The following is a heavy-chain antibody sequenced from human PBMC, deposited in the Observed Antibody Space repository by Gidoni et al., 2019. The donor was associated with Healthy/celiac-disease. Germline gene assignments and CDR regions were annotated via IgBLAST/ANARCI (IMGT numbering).Heavy chain of an antibody. V-gene: IGHV3-9*01. CDR3: AKGRWELPTYFDY. CDR2: ISWNSGSI. J-gene: IGHJ4*02. Sequence: EVQLVESGGGVVQHGRSLRLSCAASGFTVDDYAMHWVRQAPGKGLEWVSGISWNSGSIGYADSVKGRFTISRDNAKNSLYLQMNSLRAEDTALYYCAKGRWELPTYFDYWGQGTLVTVSS. CDR1: GFTVDDYA. D-gene: IGHD1-26*01.